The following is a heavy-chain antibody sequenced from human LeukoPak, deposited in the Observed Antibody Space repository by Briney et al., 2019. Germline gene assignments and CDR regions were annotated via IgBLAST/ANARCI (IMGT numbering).Heavy chain of an antibody. J-gene: IGHJ4*02. Sequence: SETLSLTCTVSGGSISSYYWSWIRQPPGKGLEWIGYIYYSGSTNYNPSLKSRVTISVDTSKNQFSLKLSSVTAADTAVYYCARDGITMIVSDYFDYWGQRTLVTVSS. CDR2: IYYSGST. CDR3: ARDGITMIVSDYFDY. CDR1: GGSISSYY. D-gene: IGHD3-22*01. V-gene: IGHV4-59*01.